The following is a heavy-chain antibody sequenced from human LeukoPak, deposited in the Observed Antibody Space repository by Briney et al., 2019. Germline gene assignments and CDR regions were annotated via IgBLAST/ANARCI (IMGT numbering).Heavy chain of an antibody. V-gene: IGHV3-33*06. Sequence: GGSLRLSCAASGFTFSSYGMHWVRQAPGKWLEWVAVIWYDGSNKYYADSVKGRFTISRDNSKNTLYLQMNSLRAEDTAVYYCAKSGDYGGSDDAFDIWGQGTMVTVSS. CDR3: AKSGDYGGSDDAFDI. CDR1: GFTFSSYG. CDR2: IWYDGSNK. D-gene: IGHD4/OR15-4a*01. J-gene: IGHJ3*02.